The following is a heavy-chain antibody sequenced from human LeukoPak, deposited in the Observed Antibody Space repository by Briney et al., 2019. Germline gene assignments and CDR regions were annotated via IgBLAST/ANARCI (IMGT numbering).Heavy chain of an antibody. V-gene: IGHV3-64*01. J-gene: IGHJ3*02. CDR2: ITGSGDST. Sequence: GGSLRLSCEASGFTFSSYALHWVRQAPGKGLEFVSAITGSGDSTYYANSVKGRFTISRDNAKNSLYLQMNSLRAVDTAVYFCARPTTVTMVDAFNIWGLGTMVTVSS. D-gene: IGHD4-17*01. CDR3: ARPTTVTMVDAFNI. CDR1: GFTFSSYA.